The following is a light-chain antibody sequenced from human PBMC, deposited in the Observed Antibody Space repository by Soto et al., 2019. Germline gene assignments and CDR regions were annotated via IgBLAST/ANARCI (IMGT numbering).Light chain of an antibody. J-gene: IGKJ2*01. Sequence: EGVLTQSPGTLSLSPGERATLSCRASQSVDRSYLAWYQQIPGQAPRLLIYGASSRATGIPDRFSGSGSGTDFTLTISRLEPEDFAVYFCQQYGSSPPMFTFGQGTKLEIK. CDR1: QSVDRSY. V-gene: IGKV3-20*01. CDR2: GAS. CDR3: QQYGSSPPMFT.